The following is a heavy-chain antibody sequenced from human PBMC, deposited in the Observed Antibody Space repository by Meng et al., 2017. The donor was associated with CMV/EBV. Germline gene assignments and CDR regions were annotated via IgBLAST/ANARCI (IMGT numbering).Heavy chain of an antibody. Sequence: GESLKISCAASGFTFSSYWMSWVRQAPGKGLEWVANIKQDGSEKYYVDSVKGRFTISRDNAKNSLYLQMNSLRAEDTAVYYCARPRAAYYYDSSGYWFDYWGQGTLVTVSS. CDR1: GFTFSSYW. CDR3: ARPRAAYYYDSSGYWFDY. CDR2: IKQDGSEK. D-gene: IGHD3-22*01. V-gene: IGHV3-7*01. J-gene: IGHJ4*02.